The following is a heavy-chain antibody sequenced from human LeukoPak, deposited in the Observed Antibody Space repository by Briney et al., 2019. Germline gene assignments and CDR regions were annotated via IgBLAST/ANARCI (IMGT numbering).Heavy chain of an antibody. V-gene: IGHV1-2*02. CDR1: GYTFTGYY. CDR2: ISPNSGGT. J-gene: IGHJ6*03. CDR3: ARAWQYYYYYYMDV. Sequence: EASVKVSCKSSGYTFTGYYIHWVRQAPGQGLEGMGLISPNSGGTNYAQKFQGRVTMTRDTSISTAYMELSRLRSDDTAVYYCARAWQYYYYYYMDVWGKGTTVTVSS.